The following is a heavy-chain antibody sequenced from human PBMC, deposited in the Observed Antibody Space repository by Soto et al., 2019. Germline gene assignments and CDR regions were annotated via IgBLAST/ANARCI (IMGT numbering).Heavy chain of an antibody. CDR3: ARSPRNCGFDY. V-gene: IGHV1-8*01. CDR2: MNPNSGNT. D-gene: IGHD7-27*01. J-gene: IGHJ4*02. CDR1: GYTFTSYD. Sequence: QVQLVQSGAEVKKPGASVKVSCKASGYTFTSYDINWVRQATGQGFEWMGWMNPNSGNTGYAQKFQGRVPLTRATAITTAYMELSSLRSADTAVYYCARSPRNCGFDYRGLGTLVTVSS.